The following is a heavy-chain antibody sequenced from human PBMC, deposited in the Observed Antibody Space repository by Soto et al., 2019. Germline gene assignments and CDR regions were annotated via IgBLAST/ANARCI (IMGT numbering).Heavy chain of an antibody. D-gene: IGHD2-21*01. CDR1: GFTFSSNW. CDR2: INEDGSRI. J-gene: IGHJ6*02. CDR3: ARDGEGYYYGMDV. Sequence: EVHLVESGGGLVQPGGSLRLSCVASGFTFSSNWMHWVRQVPGRGLVWVSRINEDGSRINYADSVEGRFTVSRDNAKNTLYLQMNSLRADDTAVYYCARDGEGYYYGMDVWGQGTTVTVSS. V-gene: IGHV3-74*01.